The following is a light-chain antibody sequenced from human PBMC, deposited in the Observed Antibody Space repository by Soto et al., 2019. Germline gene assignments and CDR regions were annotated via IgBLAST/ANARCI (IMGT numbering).Light chain of an antibody. CDR2: VAS. CDR1: QSVSSSF. J-gene: IGKJ1*01. CDR3: QQDVKSPRT. V-gene: IGKV3D-20*02. Sequence: EIVLAQSPATLSLSPGERSTLSCRASQSVSSSFLCWYQQKAGQAPRLLIYVASRRATGIPYRCGGSGSGTDFTLTISRLDPEDFACYYCQQDVKSPRTFGQGTKVEIK.